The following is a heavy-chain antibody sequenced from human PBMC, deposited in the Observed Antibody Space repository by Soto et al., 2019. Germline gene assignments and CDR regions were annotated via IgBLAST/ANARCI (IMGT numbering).Heavy chain of an antibody. CDR2: IFSSGST. V-gene: IGHV4-4*07. D-gene: IGHD5-12*01. CDR1: GGSINTFY. J-gene: IGHJ4*02. Sequence: SETLSLTCTVSGGSINTFYWSWVRQPAGRGLEWIGRIFSSGSTSFNPSLESRVAMSVDTSKNHFSLNLSSVTAADMAVYYCAREGSYSAYNFAHGIQLWSFDFWGQGALVTVSS. CDR3: AREGSYSAYNFAHGIQLWSFDF.